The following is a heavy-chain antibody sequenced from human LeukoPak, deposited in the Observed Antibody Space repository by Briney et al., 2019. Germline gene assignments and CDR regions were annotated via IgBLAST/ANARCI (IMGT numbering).Heavy chain of an antibody. Sequence: SETLSLTCTVSGGSISSSSYYWGWIRQPPGKGLEWIGSIYYSGSTYYNPSLKSRVTISVDTSKNQFSLKLSSVTAADTAVYYCARLRVVRGVYFDYWGQGTLVTVSS. CDR3: ARLRVVRGVYFDY. V-gene: IGHV4-39*01. D-gene: IGHD3-10*01. CDR1: GGSISSSSYY. J-gene: IGHJ4*02. CDR2: IYYSGST.